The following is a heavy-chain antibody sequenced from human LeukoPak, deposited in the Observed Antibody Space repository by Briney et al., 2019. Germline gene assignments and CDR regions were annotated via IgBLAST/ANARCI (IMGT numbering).Heavy chain of an antibody. CDR1: GDSISSDDYY. V-gene: IGHV4-61*02. Sequence: SETLSLTCTVSGDSISSDDYYWSWIRQPAGKGLEWIGRFSASGNSNYNPSLKSRLTISVDTSKNQFSLKLSSVTAADTAVYYCARDPRRYSYGIPYYFDYWGQGTLVTVSS. J-gene: IGHJ4*02. CDR3: ARDPRRYSYGIPYYFDY. CDR2: FSASGNS. D-gene: IGHD5-18*01.